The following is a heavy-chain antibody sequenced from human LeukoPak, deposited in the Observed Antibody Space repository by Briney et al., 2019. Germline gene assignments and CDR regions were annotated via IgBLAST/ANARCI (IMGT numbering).Heavy chain of an antibody. CDR1: GGSFSGYY. V-gene: IGHV4-34*01. D-gene: IGHD1-26*01. J-gene: IGHJ4*02. CDR2: INHSGST. CDR3: ARRIVGANALDY. Sequence: SETLSLTCAVYGGSFSGYYWSSIRQPPGKGLEWIGEINHSGSTNYNPSLKSRVTISVDTSKNQFSLKLSSVTAADTAVYYCARRIVGANALDYWGQGTLVTVPS.